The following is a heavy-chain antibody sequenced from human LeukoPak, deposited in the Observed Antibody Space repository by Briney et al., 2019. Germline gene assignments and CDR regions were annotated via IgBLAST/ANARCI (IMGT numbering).Heavy chain of an antibody. J-gene: IGHJ4*02. CDR3: ATETIGRHYDY. Sequence: GGSLRLSCAASGFTFSSCGFNWVRQAPGKGLEWVSSIGPTGTDRYYADSVRGRFTISRDNAKNSMYLQMDSPRDEDTAVYYCATETIGRHYDYWGQGTLLTVSS. D-gene: IGHD1-14*01. V-gene: IGHV3-21*01. CDR1: GFTFSSCG. CDR2: IGPTGTDR.